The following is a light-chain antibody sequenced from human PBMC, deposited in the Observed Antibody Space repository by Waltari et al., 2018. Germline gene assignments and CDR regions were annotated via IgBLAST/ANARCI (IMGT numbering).Light chain of an antibody. CDR3: QQYFTTPT. Sequence: IQMTQSPSSLSASVGDRVTITCRASRTISDYLNWYQHKPGKAPKLLIHAASSLHIGVPSRFSGSRSGTDFTLIINSLQAEDVAVYYCQQYFTTPTFGGGTKVEIK. V-gene: IGKV1-39*01. J-gene: IGKJ4*01. CDR2: AAS. CDR1: RTISDY.